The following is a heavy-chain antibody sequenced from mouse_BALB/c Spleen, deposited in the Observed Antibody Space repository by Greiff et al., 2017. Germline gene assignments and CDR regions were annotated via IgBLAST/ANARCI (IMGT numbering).Heavy chain of an antibody. J-gene: IGHJ3*01. Sequence: EVQLQESGPGLVKPSQSLSLTCSVAGYSITSGYYWNWIRQFPGNKLEWMGYISYDGSNNYNPSLKNRISITRDTSKNQFFLKLNSVTTEDTATYYCARDPLYYVSSSWFAYWGQGTLVTVSA. V-gene: IGHV3-6*02. D-gene: IGHD1-1*01. CDR1: GYSITSGYY. CDR3: ARDPLYYVSSSWFAY. CDR2: ISYDGSN.